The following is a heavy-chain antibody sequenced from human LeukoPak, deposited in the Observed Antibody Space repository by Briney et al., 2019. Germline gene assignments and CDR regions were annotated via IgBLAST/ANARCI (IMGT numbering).Heavy chain of an antibody. Sequence: GGSLRLSCAASGFTFSDYYMSWIRQAPGKGLEWVSYISSSSSYTNYADSVKGRFTISRDNAKNSLYLQMNSLRAEDTAVYYCARDQYLTGYDGSGAPDAFDIWGQGTMVTVSS. CDR3: ARDQYLTGYDGSGAPDAFDI. D-gene: IGHD3-22*01. CDR2: ISSSSSYT. J-gene: IGHJ3*02. V-gene: IGHV3-11*06. CDR1: GFTFSDYY.